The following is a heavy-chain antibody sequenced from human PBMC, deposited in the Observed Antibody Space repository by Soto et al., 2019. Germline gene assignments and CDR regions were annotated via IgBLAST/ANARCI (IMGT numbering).Heavy chain of an antibody. J-gene: IGHJ5*02. CDR2: ISGSGGST. CDR3: AKSGSCSGGSCYLNWFDP. V-gene: IGHV3-23*01. CDR1: GFTFSSYA. D-gene: IGHD2-15*01. Sequence: EVQLLESGGGSVQPGGSLRLSCAASGFTFSSYAMSWVRQAPGKGLEWVSAISGSGGSTYYADSVKGRFTISRDNSKNTLYLQMNSLRAEDTAVYYCAKSGSCSGGSCYLNWFDPWGQGTLVTVSS.